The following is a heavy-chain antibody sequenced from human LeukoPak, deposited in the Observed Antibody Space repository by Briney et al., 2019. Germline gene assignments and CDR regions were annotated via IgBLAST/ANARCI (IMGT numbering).Heavy chain of an antibody. CDR3: ARDWKQGGF. V-gene: IGHV3-30-3*01. Sequence: GRSLRLSCAASGFTFSSYAMHWVRQAPGKGLEWVAVISYDGSNKHYADSVKGRFTISGDNSKNTLYLQTNSLRAEDTAVYYCARDWKQGGFWGQGTLVTVSS. D-gene: IGHD3-16*01. J-gene: IGHJ4*02. CDR1: GFTFSSYA. CDR2: ISYDGSNK.